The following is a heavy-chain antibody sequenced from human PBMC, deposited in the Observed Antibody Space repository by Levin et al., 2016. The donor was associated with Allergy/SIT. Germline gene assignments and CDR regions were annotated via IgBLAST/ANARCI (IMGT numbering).Heavy chain of an antibody. CDR3: ARDGWRSSSWARFDY. CDR1: GYTFTSYG. D-gene: IGHD6-13*01. J-gene: IGHJ4*02. V-gene: IGHV1-18*04. Sequence: ASVKVSCKASGYTFTSYGISWVRQAPGQGLEWMGWISAYNGNTNYAQKLQGRVTMTTDTSTSTAYMELRSLRSDDTAVYYCARDGWRSSSWARFDYWGQGTLVTVSS. CDR2: ISAYNGNT.